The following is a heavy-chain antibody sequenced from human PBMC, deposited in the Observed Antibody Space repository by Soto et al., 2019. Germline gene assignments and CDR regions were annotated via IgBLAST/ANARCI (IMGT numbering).Heavy chain of an antibody. J-gene: IGHJ4*02. CDR3: ATLAGSNYYDSSGYPDY. CDR2: IIPIFGTA. CDR1: GGTFSSYA. Sequence: GASVKVSCKASGGTFSSYAISWVRQAPGQGLEWMGGIIPIFGTANYAQKFQGRVTITADESTSTAYMELSSLRSEDTAVYYCATLAGSNYYDSSGYPDYWGQGTLVTVSS. D-gene: IGHD3-22*01. V-gene: IGHV1-69*13.